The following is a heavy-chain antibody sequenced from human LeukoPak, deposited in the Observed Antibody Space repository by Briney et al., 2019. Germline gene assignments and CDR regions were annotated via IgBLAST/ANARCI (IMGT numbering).Heavy chain of an antibody. Sequence: GASVKVSCKASGYTLTSFAMHWVRQAPGQRLEWMGRINAANGNAAYSQKFQGRVIITTDTSANTACMELSSLRSEDTAVYYCARDGKHIAVPGVRYPMDVWGQGTAVTVSS. V-gene: IGHV1-3*01. D-gene: IGHD6-19*01. J-gene: IGHJ6*02. CDR2: INAANGNA. CDR3: ARDGKHIAVPGVRYPMDV. CDR1: GYTLTSFA.